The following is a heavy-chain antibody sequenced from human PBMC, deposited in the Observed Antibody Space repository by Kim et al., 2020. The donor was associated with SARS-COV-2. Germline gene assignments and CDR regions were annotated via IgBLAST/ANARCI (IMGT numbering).Heavy chain of an antibody. Sequence: GESLKISCKGSGYSFTSYWIGWVRQMPGKGLEWMGIIYPGDSDTRYSPSFQGQVTISADKSISTAYLQWSSLKASDTAMYYCARLAPVLQDYYGMDVWGQGTTVTVSS. D-gene: IGHD3-10*01. CDR3: ARLAPVLQDYYGMDV. CDR2: IYPGDSDT. V-gene: IGHV5-51*01. J-gene: IGHJ6*02. CDR1: GYSFTSYW.